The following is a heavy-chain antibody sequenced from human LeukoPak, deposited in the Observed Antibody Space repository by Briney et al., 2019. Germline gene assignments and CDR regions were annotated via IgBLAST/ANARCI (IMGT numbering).Heavy chain of an antibody. D-gene: IGHD5-24*01. CDR2: ISSSGSTI. CDR1: GFTFSDYY. V-gene: IGHV3-11*01. J-gene: IGHJ4*02. Sequence: GGSLRLSCAASGFTFSDYYISWIRQAPGKGLEWVSYISSSGSTIYYADSVKGRFTISRDNSKNTLYLQMNSLRAEDTVVYYCAKGWNGYNYGFDYWGQGTLVTVSS. CDR3: AKGWNGYNYGFDY.